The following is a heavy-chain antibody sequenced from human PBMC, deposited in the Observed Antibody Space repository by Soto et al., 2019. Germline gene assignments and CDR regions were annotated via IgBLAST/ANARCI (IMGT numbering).Heavy chain of an antibody. J-gene: IGHJ3*02. Sequence: QVQLVESGGDVVQPGRSPRLSCAASGSTFSSYDIHWVRQAPGKGLEWVAHITPDGNRAYYADSVKGRFTVSRDNARNTVYLQVKSLRPEDTAVYHCVRGPSHGAFDIWGQGTLVTVSS. CDR1: GSTFSSYD. V-gene: IGHV3-30-3*01. CDR2: ITPDGNRA. CDR3: VRGPSHGAFDI.